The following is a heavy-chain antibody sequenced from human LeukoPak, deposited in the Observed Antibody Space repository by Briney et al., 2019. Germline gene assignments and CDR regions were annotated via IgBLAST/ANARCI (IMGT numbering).Heavy chain of an antibody. CDR3: TTDRPSRLAVAGIIDY. CDR1: GFIFSNAW. J-gene: IGHJ4*02. D-gene: IGHD6-19*01. V-gene: IGHV3-15*01. CDR2: IKSKTDGGTT. Sequence: GGSLRLSSAASGFIFSNAWMSWVRQAPGKGLEWDGPIKSKTDGGTTDYAAPVKGRFTISRDDSKNTLYLQMTTLKTEDTAVYYCTTDRPSRLAVAGIIDYWGQGTLVTVSS.